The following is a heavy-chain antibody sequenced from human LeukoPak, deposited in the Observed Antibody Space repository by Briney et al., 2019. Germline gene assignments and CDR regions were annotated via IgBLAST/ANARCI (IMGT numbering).Heavy chain of an antibody. J-gene: IGHJ4*02. V-gene: IGHV4-59*12. CDR3: ARRHLYSSGWYRGGYYFDY. Sequence: SETLSLTCTVAGGSISGYYWSWIRQPPGKGLEWIGYMHHSGNTNYNLSLKSRVTISVDTSKNQFSLKLSSVTAADTAVYYCARRHLYSSGWYRGGYYFDYWGQGTLVTVSS. CDR1: GGSISGYY. CDR2: MHHSGNT. D-gene: IGHD6-19*01.